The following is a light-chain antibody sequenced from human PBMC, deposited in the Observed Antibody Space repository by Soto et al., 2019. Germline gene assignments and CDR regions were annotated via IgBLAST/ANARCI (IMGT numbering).Light chain of an antibody. V-gene: IGKV3-20*01. CDR2: GAS. CDR3: KQYGSSPVT. J-gene: IGKJ5*01. CDR1: QTVSGSY. Sequence: EIVLLQSPGTLSLSPGASGPLSCRASQTVSGSYVAWYQQKPGQAPRLLIYGASSRATGIPDRFSGSGSGTDFTLTISRLEPEEFAVYYCKQYGSSPVTVGKGTRLGIK.